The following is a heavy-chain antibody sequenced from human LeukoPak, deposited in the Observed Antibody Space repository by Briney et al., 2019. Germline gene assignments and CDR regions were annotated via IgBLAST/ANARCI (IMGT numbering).Heavy chain of an antibody. D-gene: IGHD3-3*01. Sequence: GGSLRLSCAASGFTFSRYWMSWVRQAPGKGLEWVANIKQDGSEKYYVDSVKGRFTISRDNAKNSLYLQMNSLRAEDTAVYYCARVGDFWSGYYLEEFFDYWGQGTLVTVSS. CDR3: ARVGDFWSGYYLEEFFDY. CDR2: IKQDGSEK. CDR1: GFTFSRYW. V-gene: IGHV3-7*01. J-gene: IGHJ4*02.